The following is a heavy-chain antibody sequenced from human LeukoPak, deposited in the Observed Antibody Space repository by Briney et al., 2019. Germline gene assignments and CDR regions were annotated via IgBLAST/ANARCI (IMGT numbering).Heavy chain of an antibody. V-gene: IGHV1-18*01. CDR2: ISAYNRNT. CDR3: ARVGCSSTSCYTEGENWFDP. D-gene: IGHD2-2*02. CDR1: GGTFSSYA. J-gene: IGHJ5*02. Sequence: ASVKVSCKASGGTFSSYAISWVRQAPGQGLEWMGWISAYNRNTNYAQKFQGRVTMTTDTSTSTAYMELRSLRSDDTAVYYCARVGCSSTSCYTEGENWFDPWGQGTLVIVSS.